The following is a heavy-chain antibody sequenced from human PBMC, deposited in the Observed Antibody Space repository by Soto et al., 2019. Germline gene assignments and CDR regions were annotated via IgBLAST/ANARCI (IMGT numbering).Heavy chain of an antibody. V-gene: IGHV6-1*01. CDR3: ARDSPGYGDNVLFDY. J-gene: IGHJ4*02. Sequence: QVQLQQSGPGLVKPSQTLSLTCAISGDSVSSNSVAWNWIRQSPSRGLEWLGRTYYRSKWSNDYAVSVKSRRTISPDTSRNQFSLQLNSVTPDDTAVYYCARDSPGYGDNVLFDYWGQGTPVTVSS. D-gene: IGHD4-17*01. CDR1: GDSVSSNSVA. CDR2: TYYRSKWSN.